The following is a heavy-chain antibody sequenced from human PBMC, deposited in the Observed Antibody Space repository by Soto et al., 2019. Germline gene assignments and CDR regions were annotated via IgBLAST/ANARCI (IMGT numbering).Heavy chain of an antibody. Sequence: SVKVSCKASGFTFSSSAVQWVRQARGQRLEWIGWIVLGNGNTNYAQKFQERVTITRDMSTSTAYMEVRSLTSDDTAVYYCATRIGNIGWYWLDTWGQGTLVTVSS. D-gene: IGHD6-19*01. J-gene: IGHJ5*02. CDR2: IVLGNGNT. CDR1: GFTFSSSA. V-gene: IGHV1-58*01. CDR3: ATRIGNIGWYWLDT.